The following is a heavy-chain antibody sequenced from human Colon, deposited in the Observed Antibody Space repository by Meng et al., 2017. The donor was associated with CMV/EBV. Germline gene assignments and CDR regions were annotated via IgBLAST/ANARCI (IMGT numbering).Heavy chain of an antibody. CDR1: YG. D-gene: IGHD3-16*01. J-gene: IGHJ4*02. V-gene: IGHV3-30*19. CDR2: TSRDGTTD. Sequence: YGMVWVRQAPGKGLEWVAVTSRDGTTDYYADFVKGRFTISRDNSDNTLHLQMNSLTSDDTAVYYCARASTWSGGPCSTTICYVNDYWGQGTLVTVSS. CDR3: ARASTWSGGPCSTTICYVNDY.